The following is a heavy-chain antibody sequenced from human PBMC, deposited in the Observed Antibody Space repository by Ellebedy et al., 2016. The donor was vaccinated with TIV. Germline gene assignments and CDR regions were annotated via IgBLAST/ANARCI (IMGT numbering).Heavy chain of an antibody. J-gene: IGHJ6*02. CDR1: GYNFNSYW. CDR2: FDPSDSFT. CDR3: ARRLGYCSSTNCLSYGMDI. Sequence: GESLKISCKGSGYNFNSYWINWVRQMPGKGLEWMGRFDPSDSFTKYSPSVQGRVTISADKSITTAYLQWSRLEASDTGIYYCARRLGYCSSTNCLSYGMDIWGQGTPVTVSS. D-gene: IGHD2-2*01. V-gene: IGHV5-10-1*01.